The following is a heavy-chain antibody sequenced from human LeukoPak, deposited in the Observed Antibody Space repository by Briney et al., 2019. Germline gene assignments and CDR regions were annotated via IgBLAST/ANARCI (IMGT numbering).Heavy chain of an antibody. CDR3: ASAGHGSGSYYYYYYMDV. J-gene: IGHJ6*03. CDR1: GGTFSSYA. CDR2: IIPILGTA. Sequence: GASVKVSCKASGGTFSSYAMSWVRQAPGQGLEWMGGIIPILGTANYAQKFQGRVTITADESTSTAYMELSSLRAEDTAVYYCASAGHGSGSYYYYYYMDVWGKGTTVTVSS. V-gene: IGHV1-69*13. D-gene: IGHD3-10*01.